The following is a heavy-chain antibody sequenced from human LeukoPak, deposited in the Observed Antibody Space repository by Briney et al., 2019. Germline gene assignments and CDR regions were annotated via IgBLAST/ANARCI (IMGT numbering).Heavy chain of an antibody. CDR2: IYYSGST. D-gene: IGHD3-22*01. Sequence: SETLSLTCTVSGGSISSYYWSWIRQPPGKGLEWIGYIYYSGSTNYDPSLKSRVTISVDTSKNQSSLKLSSVTAADTAVYYCARGSYDSSGYARFDPWGQGTLVTVSS. V-gene: IGHV4-59*01. CDR3: ARGSYDSSGYARFDP. CDR1: GGSISSYY. J-gene: IGHJ5*02.